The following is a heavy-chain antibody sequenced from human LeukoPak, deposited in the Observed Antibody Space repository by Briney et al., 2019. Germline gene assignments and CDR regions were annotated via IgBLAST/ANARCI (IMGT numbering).Heavy chain of an antibody. CDR1: GFSVSNNY. CDR2: IYSVGDT. Sequence: GRSLRLSCAPSGFSVSNNYMSWVRQAPGKGLEWVSVIYSVGDTYYADSVKGRFTISRDKSKNTLYLQMNSLRDEDTAVYYCAKGSVVPAAFGRTRRFDYWGQGTLVTVSS. CDR3: AKGSVVPAAFGRTRRFDY. V-gene: IGHV3-53*05. D-gene: IGHD2-2*01. J-gene: IGHJ4*02.